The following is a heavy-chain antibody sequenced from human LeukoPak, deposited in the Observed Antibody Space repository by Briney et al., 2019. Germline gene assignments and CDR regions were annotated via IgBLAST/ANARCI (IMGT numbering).Heavy chain of an antibody. D-gene: IGHD7-27*01. CDR1: GGSISSYY. CDR3: ARWGTLPYYYYGMDV. J-gene: IGHJ6*02. CDR2: IYYSGST. V-gene: IGHV4-59*08. Sequence: SETLSLTCTVSGGSISSYYWSWIRQPPGKGLEWIGYIYYSGSTNYNPSLKSRVTISVDTSKNQFSLKLSSVTAADTAVYYCARWGTLPYYYYGMDVWGQGTTVTVSS.